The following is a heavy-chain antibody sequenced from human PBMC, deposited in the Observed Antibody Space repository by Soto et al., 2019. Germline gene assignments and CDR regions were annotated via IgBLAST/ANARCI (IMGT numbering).Heavy chain of an antibody. D-gene: IGHD2-8*01. CDR1: GYTFTSYG. J-gene: IGHJ5*02. CDR3: ARVPQIMVYDNWFDP. Sequence: ASVKVSCKASGYTFTSYGISWVRQAPGQGLEWMGWISAYNGNTNYAQRLQGRVTMTTDTSTSTAYMELRSLRSDDTAVYYRARVPQIMVYDNWFDPWGQGTLVTVSS. CDR2: ISAYNGNT. V-gene: IGHV1-18*01.